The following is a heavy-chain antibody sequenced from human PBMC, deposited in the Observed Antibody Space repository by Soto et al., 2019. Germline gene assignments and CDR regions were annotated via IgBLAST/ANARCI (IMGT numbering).Heavy chain of an antibody. CDR2: IIPILGIA. CDR1: GGTFSSYT. Sequence: QVQLVQSGAEVKKPGSSVKVSCKASGGTFSSYTISWVRQAPGQGLEWMGRIIPILGIANYAQKFQGRVTITADKSTSTAYMERSSLRSEDTAVYYCARGRIGTTGVTPPDYWGQGTLVTVSS. J-gene: IGHJ4*02. CDR3: ARGRIGTTGVTPPDY. D-gene: IGHD4-17*01. V-gene: IGHV1-69*02.